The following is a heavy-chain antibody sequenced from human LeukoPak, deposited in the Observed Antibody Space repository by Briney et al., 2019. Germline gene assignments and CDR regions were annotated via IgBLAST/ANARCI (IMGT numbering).Heavy chain of an antibody. J-gene: IGHJ5*02. D-gene: IGHD3-10*01. V-gene: IGHV3-13*01. Sequence: GGSLRLSCAASGFTFSSYDMHWVRQATGKGLEWVSAIGTAGDTYYPGSVKGRFTISRGNAKNSLYLQMNSLRAGDTAVYYCARGRGVIKGINWFDPWGQGTLVTVSS. CDR2: IGTAGDT. CDR3: ARGRGVIKGINWFDP. CDR1: GFTFSSYD.